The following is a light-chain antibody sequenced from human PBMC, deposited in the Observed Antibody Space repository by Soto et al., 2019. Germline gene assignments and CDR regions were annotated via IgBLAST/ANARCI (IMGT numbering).Light chain of an antibody. J-gene: IGKJ3*01. Sequence: EIVLMQSPGTLSLSPGERATLSCRASQSVSSSYLAWYQQKPGQAPRLLIYGASSRATGIPDRFSGSGSGTDFTLTISRLEPEDFAVYYCQHYGSSLFTFGPGTKVEIK. CDR1: QSVSSSY. CDR3: QHYGSSLFT. CDR2: GAS. V-gene: IGKV3-20*01.